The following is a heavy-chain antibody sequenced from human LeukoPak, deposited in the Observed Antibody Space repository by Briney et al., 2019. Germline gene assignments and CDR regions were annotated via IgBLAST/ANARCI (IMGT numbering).Heavy chain of an antibody. D-gene: IGHD6-13*01. CDR3: AVDWGWQLGDY. CDR2: IKQDGSAK. Sequence: QPGGSLRLSCAASGFTFSSYWMSWVRQAPGKGLEWVANIKQDGSAKYYVDSVKGRFTISRDNSKNTLYLQMNSLRAEDTAVYHCAVDWGWQLGDYWGQGTLVTVSS. J-gene: IGHJ4*02. V-gene: IGHV3-7*01. CDR1: GFTFSSYW.